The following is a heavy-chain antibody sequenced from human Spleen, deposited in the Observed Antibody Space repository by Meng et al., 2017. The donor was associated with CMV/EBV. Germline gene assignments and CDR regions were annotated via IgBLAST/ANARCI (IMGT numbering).Heavy chain of an antibody. V-gene: IGHV3-20*04. D-gene: IGHD2/OR15-2a*01. CDR1: GFTIDNYG. CDR2: INWNGGST. J-gene: IGHJ6*02. Sequence: GESLKISCVASGFTIDNYGMSWVRQVPGKGLEWVSGINWNGGSTGYGDAVKGRFTISRDNAKNSLYLQMNSLRAEDTALYYCAKDSNYDYYYGMDVWGQGTTVTVSS. CDR3: AKDSNYDYYYGMDV.